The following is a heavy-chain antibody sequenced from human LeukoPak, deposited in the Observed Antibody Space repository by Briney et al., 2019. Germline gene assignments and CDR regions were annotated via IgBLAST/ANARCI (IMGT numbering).Heavy chain of an antibody. CDR2: IYYSGST. CDR1: GGSISSYY. V-gene: IGHV4-59*08. CDR3: ARHATYYYGMDV. Sequence: PSETLSLTCTVPGGSISSYYWSWIRQPPGKGLEWIGYIYYSGSTNYNPSLKSRVTISVDTSKNQFSLKLSSVTAADTAVYYCARHATYYYGMDVWGQGTTVTVSS. J-gene: IGHJ6*02.